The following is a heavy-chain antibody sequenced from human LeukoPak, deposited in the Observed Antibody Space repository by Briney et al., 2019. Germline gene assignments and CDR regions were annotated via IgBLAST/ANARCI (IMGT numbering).Heavy chain of an antibody. D-gene: IGHD2-2*01. J-gene: IGHJ3*02. V-gene: IGHV3-15*01. CDR1: GFTFSSYA. CDR2: IKSKTDGGTT. CDR3: TTDREVPADDAFDI. Sequence: PGGSLRLSCAASGFTFSSYAMSWVRQAPGKGLEWVGRIKSKTDGGTTDYAAPVKGRFTISRDDSKNTLYLQMNSLKTEDTAVYYCTTDREVPADDAFDIWGQGTMVTVSS.